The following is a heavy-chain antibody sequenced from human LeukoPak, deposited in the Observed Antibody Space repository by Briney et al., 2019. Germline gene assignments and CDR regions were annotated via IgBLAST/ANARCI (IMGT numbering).Heavy chain of an antibody. V-gene: IGHV4-61*02. J-gene: IGHJ6*03. D-gene: IGHD5-18*01. CDR3: ARVSVSYGSSMYYYYMDV. CDR1: GGSISSGSYY. Sequence: TPSEILSLTCTVSGGSISSGSYYWSWIRQPAGKGLEWIGRIYTSGSTNYNPSLKSRVTISVDTSKNQFSLKLSSVTAADTAVYYCARVSVSYGSSMYYYYMDVWGKGTTVTISS. CDR2: IYTSGST.